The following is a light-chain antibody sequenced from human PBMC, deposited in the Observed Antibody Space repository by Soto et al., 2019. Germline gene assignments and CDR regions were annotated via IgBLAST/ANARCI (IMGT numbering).Light chain of an antibody. CDR1: SSNIGSNY. Sequence: QLVLSQSPSASGTPGQRVTLSCSGRSSNIGSNYVYWFQQLPGTAPKLLIYANDQRPSGVPDRFSGSKSGTSASLAISGLRSEYAATYYCVVWDDGLGGSWVFAGGTKLTVL. CDR3: VVWDDGLGGSWV. V-gene: IGLV1-47*02. J-gene: IGLJ3*02. CDR2: AND.